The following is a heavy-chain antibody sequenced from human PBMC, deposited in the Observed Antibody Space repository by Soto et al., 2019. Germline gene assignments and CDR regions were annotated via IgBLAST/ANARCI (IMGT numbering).Heavy chain of an antibody. CDR1: GYTFTSYY. V-gene: IGHV1-46*03. Sequence: QVQLVQSGAEVQKPGASLKVSCKASGYTFTSYYLHWVRKALGHGLEWMGVINPSDGSTSYAKKCTGRVTMTRDTSTTTVYMEVSSLRSEETAVYFCAREEVPTLNNCYYYMDVWGRWTTVTVSS. J-gene: IGHJ6*03. CDR2: INPSDGST. CDR3: AREEVPTLNNCYYYMDV. D-gene: IGHD4-4*01.